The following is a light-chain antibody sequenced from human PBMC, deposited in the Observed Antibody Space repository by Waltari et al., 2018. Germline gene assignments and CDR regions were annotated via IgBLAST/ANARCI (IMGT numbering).Light chain of an antibody. CDR1: DNINNY. CDR3: QQSYSTWYT. V-gene: IGKV1-39*01. Sequence: DIQMTQSPSSLSASVGDSVTITCRATDNINNYLNWYQQKEGKAPKLLISGASTLQSEVPSRFSGSGSGTHFTLTIIGLKPEDFATYFCQQSYSTWYTFGPGTRLDIK. J-gene: IGKJ2*01. CDR2: GAS.